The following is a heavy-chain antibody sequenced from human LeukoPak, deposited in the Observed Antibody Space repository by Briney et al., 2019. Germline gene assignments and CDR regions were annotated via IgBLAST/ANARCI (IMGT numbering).Heavy chain of an antibody. Sequence: SETLSLTCTVSGGSISSYYWSWIRQPPGKGLEWIGYVYTSGSTNYNPSLKSRVTISVDTSKNQFSLKLSSVTAADTAVYYCASGGSPASYYYYMDVWGKGTTVTVSS. CDR2: VYTSGST. V-gene: IGHV4-4*09. D-gene: IGHD1-26*01. J-gene: IGHJ6*03. CDR3: ASGGSPASYYYYMDV. CDR1: GGSISSYY.